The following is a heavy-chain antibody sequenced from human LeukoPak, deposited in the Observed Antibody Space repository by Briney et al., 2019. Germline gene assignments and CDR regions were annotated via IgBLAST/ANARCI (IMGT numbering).Heavy chain of an antibody. J-gene: IGHJ4*02. Sequence: GGSLRLSCAASGFTFSSYAMSWVRQAPGKGLEWVSTVSGGGGSTFYADSVKGRFTISRDNSKNTVYLQMNSLRAEDTAVYYCAKDGGELLFLDYWGQGTLVTVSS. V-gene: IGHV3-23*01. D-gene: IGHD1-26*01. CDR1: GFTFSSYA. CDR3: AKDGGELLFLDY. CDR2: VSGGGGST.